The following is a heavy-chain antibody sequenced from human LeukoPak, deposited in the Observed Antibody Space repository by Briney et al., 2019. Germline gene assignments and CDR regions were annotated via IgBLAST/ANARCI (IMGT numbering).Heavy chain of an antibody. CDR2: IWYDGSNR. V-gene: IGHV3-33*01. Sequence: GNSLRLSGAASGFTFSSSGMHWVRQAPGKGLEWVAVIWYDGSNRYYADPVKGRFTVSRDNSKNTLYLQMNSLRAEDTAVYYCAGGGRGYEVVVRATNYWGQGTLVTVSS. CDR1: GFTFSSSG. J-gene: IGHJ4*02. CDR3: AGGGRGYEVVVRATNY. D-gene: IGHD1-26*01.